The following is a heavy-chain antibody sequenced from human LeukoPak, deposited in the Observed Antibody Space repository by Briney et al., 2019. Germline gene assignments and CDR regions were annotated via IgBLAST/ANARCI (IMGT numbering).Heavy chain of an antibody. D-gene: IGHD5-18*01. CDR3: ARTTEGGYTYDYFYYYYMDV. J-gene: IGHJ6*03. V-gene: IGHV4-59*01. CDR2: IYYSGST. Sequence: SETLSLTCTVSGGSISSYYWSWIRQPPGKGREWIGYIYYSGSTNYNPSLKSRVTISVDTSKNQISLKLSSETAAGTAVYYCARTTEGGYTYDYFYYYYMDVWGKGTTVTISS. CDR1: GGSISSYY.